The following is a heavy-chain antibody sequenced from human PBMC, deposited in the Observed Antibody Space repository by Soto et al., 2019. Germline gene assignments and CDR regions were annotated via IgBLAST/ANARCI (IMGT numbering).Heavy chain of an antibody. Sequence: PSETLSLTCTVSGGSVSSGSYYWGWIRQPPGKGLEWIGYIYYSGSTNYNPSLKSRVTISVDTSKNQFSLKLSSVTAADTAVYYCARDRKSRYYGMDVWGQGTTVTVSS. CDR2: IYYSGST. V-gene: IGHV4-61*01. CDR1: GGSVSSGSYY. J-gene: IGHJ6*02. CDR3: ARDRKSRYYGMDV.